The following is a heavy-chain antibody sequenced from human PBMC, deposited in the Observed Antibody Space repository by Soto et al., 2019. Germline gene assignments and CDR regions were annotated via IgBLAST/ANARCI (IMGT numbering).Heavy chain of an antibody. Sequence: PGGSLRLSCAASGFTFSSYAMSWVRQAPGKGLQWVSAISGSGGSTYYADSVKGRFTISRDNSKNTLYLQMNSLRAEDTAVYYCAEGPLPLGSYFDYWGQGTLVTVSS. CDR2: ISGSGGST. V-gene: IGHV3-23*01. D-gene: IGHD7-27*01. CDR3: AEGPLPLGSYFDY. J-gene: IGHJ4*02. CDR1: GFTFSSYA.